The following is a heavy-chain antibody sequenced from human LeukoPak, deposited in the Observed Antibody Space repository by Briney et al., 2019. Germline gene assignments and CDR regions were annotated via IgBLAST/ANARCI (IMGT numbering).Heavy chain of an antibody. CDR2: INHNAEMI. V-gene: IGHV3-48*02. CDR3: ARDHDWAFDL. CDR1: GFPFGSYV. J-gene: IGHJ4*02. Sequence: GGSLRLSCEGSGFPFGSYVMSWVRQAPGKGLEWIAYINHNAEMIFYPDFVKGRFTISRDNPKKSLYLQMNALKYEDTAIYYCARDHDWAFDLWGQGTLVTVSS. D-gene: IGHD3-9*01.